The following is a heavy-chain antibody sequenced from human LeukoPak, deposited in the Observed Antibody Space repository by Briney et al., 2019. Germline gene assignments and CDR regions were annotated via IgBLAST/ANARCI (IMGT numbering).Heavy chain of an antibody. Sequence: ASVKVSCKASGYTFTSYGISWVRQAPGQGLEWMGWVSAYNGKTNYAQNLQGRVTMTTDTSTSTAYMELRSLRSDDTAVYYCARGSYYDILTGYYALGYWGQGTLVTVSS. CDR3: ARGSYYDILTGYYALGY. D-gene: IGHD3-9*01. CDR1: GYTFTSYG. V-gene: IGHV1-18*01. J-gene: IGHJ4*02. CDR2: VSAYNGKT.